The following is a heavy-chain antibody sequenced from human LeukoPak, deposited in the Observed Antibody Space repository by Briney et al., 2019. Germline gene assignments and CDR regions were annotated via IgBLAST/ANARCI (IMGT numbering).Heavy chain of an antibody. J-gene: IGHJ4*02. V-gene: IGHV3-48*04. D-gene: IGHD2-2*01. CDR2: ISSAGGSI. Sequence: GGSLRLSCAASGFTFSSYSMNWVRQALGKGLEWVSYISSAGGSIYYADSVKGRFTISRDNAKNSLFLQMNSLRAEDTAVYYCARLPAYCSSTSCYYDYWGQGTLVTVSS. CDR3: ARLPAYCSSTSCYYDY. CDR1: GFTFSSYS.